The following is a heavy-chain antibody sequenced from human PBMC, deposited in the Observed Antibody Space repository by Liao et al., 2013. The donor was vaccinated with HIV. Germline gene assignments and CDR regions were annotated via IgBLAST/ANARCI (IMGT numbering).Heavy chain of an antibody. V-gene: IGHV4-61*02. Sequence: QVQLQESGPGLVKPSQTLSLTCTVSGASISSGTYYWSWIRQAAGKRLEWIGRIYTSGSTNYNTSLKSRVTISVDTSKNQFSLRLSSVTAADTAVYYCARVTEGTIEGKWLRTYYYYYIDVWGKGTTVTVSS. D-gene: IGHD5-12*01. CDR1: GASISSGTYY. CDR2: IYTSGST. CDR3: ARVTEGTIEGKWLRTYYYYYIDV. J-gene: IGHJ6*03.